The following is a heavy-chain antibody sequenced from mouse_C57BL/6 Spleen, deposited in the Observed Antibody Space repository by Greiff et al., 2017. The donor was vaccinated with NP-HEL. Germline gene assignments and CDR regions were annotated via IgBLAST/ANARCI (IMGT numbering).Heavy chain of an antibody. CDR1: GFTFSDAW. D-gene: IGHD4-1*01. V-gene: IGHV6-6*01. Sequence: EVKLEESGGGLVQPGGSMKLSCAASGFTFSDAWMDWVRQSPEKGLEWVAEIRNKANNHATYYAESVKGRFTISRDDSKSSVYLQMNSLRAEDTGIYYCTRNGNWDVPLRYWGQGTTLTVSS. CDR2: IRNKANNHAT. CDR3: TRNGNWDVPLRY. J-gene: IGHJ2*01.